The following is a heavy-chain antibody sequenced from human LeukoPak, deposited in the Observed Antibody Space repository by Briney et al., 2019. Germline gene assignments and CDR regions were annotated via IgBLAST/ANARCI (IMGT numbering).Heavy chain of an antibody. D-gene: IGHD3-3*01. CDR3: ARDQIFGVVIIGNGMDV. J-gene: IGHJ6*02. V-gene: IGHV1-18*01. Sequence: ASVKVSCKASGYTFTSYGISWVRQAPGLGLEWMGWISAYNGSTNYAQKLQGRVTMTTDTSTSTAYMELRSLRSDDTAVYYCARDQIFGVVIIGNGMDVWGQGTTVTVSS. CDR1: GYTFTSYG. CDR2: ISAYNGST.